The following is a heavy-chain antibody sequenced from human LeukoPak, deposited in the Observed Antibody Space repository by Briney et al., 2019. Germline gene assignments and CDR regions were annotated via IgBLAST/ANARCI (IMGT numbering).Heavy chain of an antibody. CDR1: GFTFSSYA. V-gene: IGHV3-23*01. CDR2: ISGSGGST. J-gene: IGHJ5*02. Sequence: GGSLRLSCAASGFTFSSYAMSWVRQAPGKGLEWVSAISGSGGSTYYADSVKGRFTISRDNSKNTLFLQMNTLRAEDTAVYYCAKGSGSYENNWFDPWGQGTLVTVSS. CDR3: AKGSGSYENNWFDP. D-gene: IGHD1-26*01.